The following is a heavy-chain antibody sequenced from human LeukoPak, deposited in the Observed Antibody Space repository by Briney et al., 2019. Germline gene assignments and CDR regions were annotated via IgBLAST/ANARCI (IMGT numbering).Heavy chain of an antibody. V-gene: IGHV3-30*03. Sequence: GRSLRLSCAASGFTFSSYGMHWVRQAPGKGLEWVAVISYDGSNKYYADSVKGRFTISRDNSKNTLYLQMNSLRAEDTAVYYCAPLPIYSSSWYSGAFDIWGQGTMVTVSS. J-gene: IGHJ3*02. D-gene: IGHD6-13*01. CDR3: APLPIYSSSWYSGAFDI. CDR1: GFTFSSYG. CDR2: ISYDGSNK.